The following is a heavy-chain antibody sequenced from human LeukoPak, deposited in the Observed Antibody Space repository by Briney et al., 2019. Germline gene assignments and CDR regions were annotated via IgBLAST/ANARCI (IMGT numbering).Heavy chain of an antibody. CDR3: ARGDFFGY. V-gene: IGHV4-34*01. CDR1: GGSFSGYY. D-gene: IGHD3-3*01. J-gene: IGHJ4*02. CDR2: INHRGST. Sequence: SETLSLTCAVYGGSFSGYYWSWIRQPPGKGLEWIGEINHRGSTNYNPSLKSRVTISVDTSKNQFSLKLSSVTAADAAVYYCARGDFFGYWGQGTLVTVSS.